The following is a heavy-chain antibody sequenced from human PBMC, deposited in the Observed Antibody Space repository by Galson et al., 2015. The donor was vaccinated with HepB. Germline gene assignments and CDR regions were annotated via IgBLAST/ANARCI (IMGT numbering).Heavy chain of an antibody. CDR3: ANGCSITSCDNYFFHMVV. D-gene: IGHD2-2*01. CDR2: ISASGTYT. CDR1: GLTFSNYG. J-gene: IGHJ6*03. V-gene: IGHV3-23*01. Sequence: SLRLSCAVSGLTFSNYGMSWVRQVPGTGLEWVSSISASGTYTFYADSVTGRFTISRDNSKNTVNLQMNSLRAEDTAVYYCANGCSITSCDNYFFHMVVWGKGTTVTVSS.